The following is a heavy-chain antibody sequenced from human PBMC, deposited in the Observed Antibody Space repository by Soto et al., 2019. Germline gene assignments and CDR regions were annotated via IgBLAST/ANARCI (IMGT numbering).Heavy chain of an antibody. CDR2: ISSSGSTI. J-gene: IGHJ4*02. D-gene: IGHD3-22*01. V-gene: IGHV3-11*01. Sequence: GGSLRLSCAASGFTFIDYYIICSRHAPWKGLEWVSYISSSGSTIYYADSVKGRFTISRDNAKNSLYLQMNSLRAEDTAVYYCARDEGSGYSDYWGQGTLVTVSS. CDR1: GFTFIDYY. CDR3: ARDEGSGYSDY.